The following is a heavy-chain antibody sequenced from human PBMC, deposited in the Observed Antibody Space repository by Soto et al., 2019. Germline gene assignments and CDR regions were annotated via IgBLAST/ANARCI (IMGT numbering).Heavy chain of an antibody. J-gene: IGHJ4*02. CDR2: INHSGST. Sequence: PSETLSLTCAVYGGSFSGYYWSWIRQPPGKGLEWIGEINHSGSTNYNPSLKSRVTISVDTSKNQFSLKLSSVTAADTAVYYCARVGHWNYIVSYWGQGTLVTVSS. D-gene: IGHD1-7*01. CDR3: ARVGHWNYIVSY. CDR1: GGSFSGYY. V-gene: IGHV4-34*01.